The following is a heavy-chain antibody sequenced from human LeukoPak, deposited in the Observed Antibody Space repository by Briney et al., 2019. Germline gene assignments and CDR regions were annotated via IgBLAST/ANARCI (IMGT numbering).Heavy chain of an antibody. CDR3: SASGPHYGDYYGLDV. D-gene: IGHD4/OR15-4a*01. J-gene: IGHJ6*02. Sequence: PGRSLRLSCAASGFTFSSYGMHWVRQAPGKGLEWVAVISYDGSHKYSADSVKGRFTISRDNSKNTLYLQMNSLRTEDTAVYFCSASGPHYGDYYGLDVWGHGTTVTVSS. V-gene: IGHV3-30*03. CDR1: GFTFSSYG. CDR2: ISYDGSHK.